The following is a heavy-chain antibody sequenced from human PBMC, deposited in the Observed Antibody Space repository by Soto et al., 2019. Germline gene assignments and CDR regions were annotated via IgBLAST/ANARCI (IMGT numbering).Heavy chain of an antibody. J-gene: IGHJ6*02. Sequence: SVKVSCKASGGTFSSYAISWVRQAPGQGLEWMGGIIPIFGTANYAQKFQGRVTITADESTSTAYMELSSLRSEDTAVYYCARVLLHYYGSGSYYNGGYYYYGMDVWGQGTTVTVSS. CDR3: ARVLLHYYGSGSYYNGGYYYYGMDV. D-gene: IGHD3-10*01. V-gene: IGHV1-69*13. CDR2: IIPIFGTA. CDR1: GGTFSSYA.